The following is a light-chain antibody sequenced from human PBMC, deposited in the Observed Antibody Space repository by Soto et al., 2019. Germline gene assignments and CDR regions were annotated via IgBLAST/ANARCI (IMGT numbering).Light chain of an antibody. CDR3: QQYGGSLT. Sequence: IVLTHSPGTLSLSPWERATLSCRASQSVSSSYLAWYQQKPGQAPRLLIYGASSRATGIPDRFSGSGSETDFTLTISRLEPEDFAVYYCQQYGGSLTFGQGTKVDIK. V-gene: IGKV3-20*01. J-gene: IGKJ1*01. CDR2: GAS. CDR1: QSVSSSY.